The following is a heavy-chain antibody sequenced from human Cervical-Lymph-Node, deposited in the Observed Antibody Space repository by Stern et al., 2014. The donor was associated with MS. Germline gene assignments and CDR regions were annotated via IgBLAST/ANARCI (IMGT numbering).Heavy chain of an antibody. CDR1: GFTFSNAW. V-gene: IGHV3-15*01. CDR2: IRSKADGGTT. J-gene: IGHJ4*02. Sequence: EVQLVESGGGLVKLGGSLRLSCAASGFTFSNAWMSWVRQAPGKGLEWVGRIRSKADGGTTDYAAPVKARFTISRDDSKDTLYLQMNSLKTEDTAMYYCTTESVRWLGELLSVFPWGQGTLVTVSS. CDR3: TTESVRWLGELLSVFP. D-gene: IGHD3-10*01.